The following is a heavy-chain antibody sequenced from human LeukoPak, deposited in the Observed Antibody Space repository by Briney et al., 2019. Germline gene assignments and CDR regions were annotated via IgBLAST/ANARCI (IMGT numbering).Heavy chain of an antibody. CDR2: TYYSGST. CDR1: GGSISSGGYY. J-gene: IGHJ4*02. D-gene: IGHD3-10*01. CDR3: ARVRDPITFQYYFDY. V-gene: IGHV4-31*03. Sequence: RPSQTLSLTCTVSGGSISSGGYYWSWIRQHPGKGLEWIGYTYYSGSTNYNPSLKSRVTISVDTSKNQFSLKLSSVTAADTAVYYCARVRDPITFQYYFDYWGQGTLVTVSS.